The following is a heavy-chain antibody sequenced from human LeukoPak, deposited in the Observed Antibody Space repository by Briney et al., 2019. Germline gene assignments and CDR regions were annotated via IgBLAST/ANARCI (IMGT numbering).Heavy chain of an antibody. J-gene: IGHJ4*02. CDR3: ARAYVEWELLDY. CDR1: GLTFSAYW. CDR2: INSDGSRT. V-gene: IGHV3-74*01. Sequence: GGPLRPSCAASGLTFSAYWMHWVRQAPGKGLVWVSRINSDGSRTTYADSVKGRFTISRGNAKNTLYLQMNSLRPEDTAVYYCARAYVEWELLDYWGQGTPVTVAS. D-gene: IGHD3-3*01.